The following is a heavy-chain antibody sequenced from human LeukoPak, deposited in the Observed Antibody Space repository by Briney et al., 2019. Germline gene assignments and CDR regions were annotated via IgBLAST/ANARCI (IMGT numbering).Heavy chain of an antibody. CDR1: GGSISSGSYY. J-gene: IGHJ4*02. V-gene: IGHV4-61*02. CDR2: IYTSGST. Sequence: PSETLSLTCTVSGGSISSGSYYWSWIRQPAGKGLEWIGRIYTSGSTNYNPSLKSRVTISVDTSKNQFSLKLSSVTAADTAVYYCARDHDYRLDYWGQGTLVTVSS. D-gene: IGHD4-11*01. CDR3: ARDHDYRLDY.